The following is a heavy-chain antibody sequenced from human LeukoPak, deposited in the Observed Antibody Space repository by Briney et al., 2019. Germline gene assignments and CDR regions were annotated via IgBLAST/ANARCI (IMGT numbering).Heavy chain of an antibody. Sequence: HSGGSLRLSCAASGFTFSTYWMSWVRQAPGKGLEWVAVISYDGSNKYYGDSVKGRFTISRDNSKNTLYLQMNSLRAEDTAVYYCAKFAVGPMIDAFDIWGQGTMVTVSS. D-gene: IGHD3-22*01. J-gene: IGHJ3*02. V-gene: IGHV3-30*18. CDR3: AKFAVGPMIDAFDI. CDR2: ISYDGSNK. CDR1: GFTFSTYW.